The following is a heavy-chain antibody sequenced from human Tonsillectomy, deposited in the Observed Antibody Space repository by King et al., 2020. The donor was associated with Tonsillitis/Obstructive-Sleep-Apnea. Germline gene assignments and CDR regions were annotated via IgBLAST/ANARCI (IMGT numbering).Heavy chain of an antibody. CDR2: ISPYSGNT. Sequence: QLVQSGPEVKKPGASVKVSCKASGYTFTSYAISWVRQAPGQGLEWMGWISPYSGNTNYAQKFQGRVTMTTDTSTNRAYMELRSLRSDDTAVYYCARVSLRRPERHQHYYGMDVWGQGTTVTVSS. CDR1: GYTFTSYA. V-gene: IGHV1-18*01. CDR3: ARVSLRRPERHQHYYGMDV. J-gene: IGHJ6*02. D-gene: IGHD2-2*01.